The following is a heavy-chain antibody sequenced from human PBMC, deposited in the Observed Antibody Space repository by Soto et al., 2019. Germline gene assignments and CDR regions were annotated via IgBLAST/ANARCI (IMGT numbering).Heavy chain of an antibody. D-gene: IGHD5-18*01. J-gene: IGHJ4*02. CDR1: GGSVSSGSYY. V-gene: IGHV4-61*01. Sequence: QVQLQESGPGLVKPSETLSLTCTVSGGSVSSGSYYWSWIRQPPGKGLEWIGYIYYSGSTNYNPSLKSRVTISVDTSKNQFSLKLSSVTAADTAVYYCARISGYSYSLPPYFDYRGQGTLVTVSS. CDR3: ARISGYSYSLPPYFDY. CDR2: IYYSGST.